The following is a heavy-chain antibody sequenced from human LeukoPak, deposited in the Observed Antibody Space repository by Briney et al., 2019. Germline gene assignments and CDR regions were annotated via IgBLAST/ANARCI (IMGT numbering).Heavy chain of an antibody. V-gene: IGHV3-74*03. D-gene: IGHD2/OR15-2a*01. CDR2: ISPDGSSA. J-gene: IGHJ4*02. CDR1: GFSFSSYW. Sequence: SGGSLRLSCAASGFSFSSYWMHWVRQAPGKGLVWVARISPDGSSAPSADSVRGRFTISRDNADNTLYLQLNSLRAEDTAVYYCARVSFCPRCHFDYWGQGTLVTVSS. CDR3: ARVSFCPRCHFDY.